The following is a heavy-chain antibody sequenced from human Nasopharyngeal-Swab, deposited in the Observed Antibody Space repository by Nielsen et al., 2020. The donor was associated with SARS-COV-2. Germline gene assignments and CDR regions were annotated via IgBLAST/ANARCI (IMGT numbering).Heavy chain of an antibody. Sequence: GESLKISCAASGFTVSSNYMSWVRQAPGKGLEWVSVIYSGGSTYYADSVKGRFTISRDNSKNTLYLQMNSLRAEDTAVYYCARDDLPSIAAAGVDAFDIWGQGTMVTVSS. CDR1: GFTVSSNY. V-gene: IGHV3-53*01. J-gene: IGHJ3*02. D-gene: IGHD6-13*01. CDR2: IYSGGST. CDR3: ARDDLPSIAAAGVDAFDI.